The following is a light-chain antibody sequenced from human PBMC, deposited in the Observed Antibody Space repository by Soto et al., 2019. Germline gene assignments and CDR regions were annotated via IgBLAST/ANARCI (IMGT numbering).Light chain of an antibody. CDR2: GLS. J-gene: IGKJ2*01. CDR1: QRISSY. CDR3: QQSYSIPDT. V-gene: IGKV1-39*01. Sequence: DIPMTQSPSSLSASIGDRVTITCRASQRISSYLNWYQQKPGQAPKLLIYGLSNLQTGVPSRFSGRGSGTDFTLTISSLQPEDFATYHCQQSYSIPDTFGQGTKLEIK.